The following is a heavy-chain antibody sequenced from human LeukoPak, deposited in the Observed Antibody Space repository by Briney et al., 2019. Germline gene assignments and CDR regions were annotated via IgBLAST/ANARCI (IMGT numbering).Heavy chain of an antibody. V-gene: IGHV3-48*03. J-gene: IGHJ4*02. CDR2: ISSSGSTI. D-gene: IGHD6-19*01. CDR3: AGVGYNSGWYYFDY. CDR1: GFTFSSYE. Sequence: SGGSLRLSCAASGFTFSSYEMNWVRQAPGKGLEWVSYISSSGSTIYYVDSVKGRFTISRDSSKNSLYLQMNSLRAEDTAVYYCAGVGYNSGWYYFDYWGQGTLVTVSS.